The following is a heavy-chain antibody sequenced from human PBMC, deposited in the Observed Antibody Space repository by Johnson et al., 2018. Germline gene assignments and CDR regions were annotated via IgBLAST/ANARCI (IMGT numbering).Heavy chain of an antibody. Sequence: QVQLVQSGGGVVQPGRSMRLSCAASGFTFSSYGMHWVRQAPGKGLEWVAVISYDGSNKYYADSVQGRFTISRDNSKNTLYLQMNSLRAEATAVYYWAKDRHTPTCYDVLSGYYDSYYMDVWGKGTTVTVSS. V-gene: IGHV3-30*18. CDR3: AKDRHTPTCYDVLSGYYDSYYMDV. D-gene: IGHD3-3*01. CDR2: ISYDGSNK. J-gene: IGHJ6*03. CDR1: GFTFSSYG.